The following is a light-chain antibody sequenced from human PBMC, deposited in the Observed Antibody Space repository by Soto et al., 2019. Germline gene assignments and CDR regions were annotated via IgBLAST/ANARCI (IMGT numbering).Light chain of an antibody. Sequence: QSVLTQPPSASGSPGQSVTISCTGTSSDVGGYNYVSWYQQRPGKAPKLMIYEVTKRPSGVPDRFSGSKSGNTASLTVSGLLAEDEADYYCSSHAGIKNVVFGGGTQLTVL. V-gene: IGLV2-8*01. CDR1: SSDVGGYNY. CDR3: SSHAGIKNVV. CDR2: EVT. J-gene: IGLJ3*02.